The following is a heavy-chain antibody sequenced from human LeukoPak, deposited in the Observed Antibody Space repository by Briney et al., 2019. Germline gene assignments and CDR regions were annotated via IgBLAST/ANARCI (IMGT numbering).Heavy chain of an antibody. V-gene: IGHV4-59*08. CDR2: IYYSGST. D-gene: IGHD3-22*01. J-gene: IGHJ4*02. CDR1: GGSIRSYY. CDR3: ARVRYYDSSGSRGFFDY. Sequence: SETLSLTCTVSGGSIRSYYWSWIRQPPGKGLEWIGYIYYSGSTNYNPSLKSRLTISVDTSKNQFSLKLSSVTAADTAVYYCARVRYYDSSGSRGFFDYWGQGTLVTVSS.